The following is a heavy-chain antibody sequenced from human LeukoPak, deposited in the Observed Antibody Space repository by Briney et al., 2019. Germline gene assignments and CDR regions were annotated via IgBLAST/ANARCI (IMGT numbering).Heavy chain of an antibody. CDR3: ARAASIAARYYYYYGMDV. D-gene: IGHD6-6*01. J-gene: IGHJ6*02. V-gene: IGHV1-2*02. CDR2: INPNSGGT. CDR1: GYTFTGYY. Sequence: EASVKVSCKASGYTFTGYYMRWVRQAPGQGLEWMGWINPNSGGTNYAQKFQGRVTMTRDTSISTAYMELSRLRSDDTAVYYCARAASIAARYYYYYGMDVWGQGTTVTVSS.